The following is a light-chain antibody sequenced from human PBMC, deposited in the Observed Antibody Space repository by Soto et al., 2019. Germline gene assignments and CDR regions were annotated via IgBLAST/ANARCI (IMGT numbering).Light chain of an antibody. J-gene: IGKJ1*01. Sequence: EIVLTQSPATLSLSPGERATLSCRASQSVDNYLAWYQQKPGQAPRLLIYDVSNRATGTPARFSGSGSGTDFTLSISSLEPEDFAVYYCQQYNSGWTFGQGTKVDIK. CDR3: QQYNSGWT. V-gene: IGKV3-11*01. CDR1: QSVDNY. CDR2: DVS.